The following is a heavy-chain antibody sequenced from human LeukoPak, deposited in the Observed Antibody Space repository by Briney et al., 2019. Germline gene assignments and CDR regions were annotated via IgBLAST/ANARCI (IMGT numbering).Heavy chain of an antibody. CDR2: LYSDGNT. CDR3: ARGVEPLAANTLAY. V-gene: IGHV3-53*01. Sequence: GGSLRLSCAASGFTFNSYDMTWVRQAPGKGLEWVSVLYSDGNTKYADSVQGRFTISRDNSKNTLYLEMNSLSPDDTAVYYCARGVEPLAANTLAYWGQGTLVTVSS. D-gene: IGHD1-14*01. J-gene: IGHJ4*02. CDR1: GFTFNSYD.